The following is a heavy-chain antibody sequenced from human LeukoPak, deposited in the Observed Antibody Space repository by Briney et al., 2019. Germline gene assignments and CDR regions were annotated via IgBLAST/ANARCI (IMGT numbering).Heavy chain of an antibody. CDR2: MYPNRGNT. Sequence: ASVTVSYKASVYTFTTYDINWVRQATPQGREWMGWMYPNRGNTGYAQKFQGRVTMTRKTSISTAFMQLSGLRSEDTAVYFCARRNTAMVAGLEYCGEGSLVTVSS. J-gene: IGHJ4*02. CDR1: VYTFTTYD. V-gene: IGHV1-8*01. D-gene: IGHD5-18*01. CDR3: ARRNTAMVAGLEY.